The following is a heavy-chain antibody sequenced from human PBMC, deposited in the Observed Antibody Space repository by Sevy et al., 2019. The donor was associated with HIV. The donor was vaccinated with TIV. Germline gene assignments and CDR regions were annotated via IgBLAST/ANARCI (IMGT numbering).Heavy chain of an antibody. D-gene: IGHD3-22*01. Sequence: SETLSLTCTVSGGSIRGSSYYWGWIRQPPGKGLEWIGRKYYSGSTYYNLSLKSRVTISVDTSKNHFSLKLNSVTAADTAVYYCARPYYYDSSGYSLGQGILVTISS. CDR3: ARPYYYDSSGYS. V-gene: IGHV4-39*01. J-gene: IGHJ5*02. CDR1: GGSIRGSSYY. CDR2: KYYSGST.